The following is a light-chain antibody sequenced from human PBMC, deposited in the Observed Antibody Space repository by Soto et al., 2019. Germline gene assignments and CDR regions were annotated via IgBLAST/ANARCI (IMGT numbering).Light chain of an antibody. CDR3: QQYGSS. V-gene: IGKV3-20*01. CDR2: GAS. Sequence: EIVLTQSPGTLSLSPGERATLSCRASQSVSSSYLAWYQQKPGQAPGLLIYGASSRATGIPDRFSGSGSGTDFTLTISRLEPEDFAVYYCQQYGSSFGGGTKVDIK. CDR1: QSVSSSY. J-gene: IGKJ4*01.